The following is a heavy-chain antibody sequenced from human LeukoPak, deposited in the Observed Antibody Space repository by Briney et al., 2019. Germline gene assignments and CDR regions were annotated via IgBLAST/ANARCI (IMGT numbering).Heavy chain of an antibody. CDR2: ISGSGGNT. D-gene: IGHD6-6*01. CDR1: GFTFSSYA. Sequence: GGSLRLSCAVSGFTFSSYAMSWVRQAPEKGLEWVSAISGSGGNTYYADSVKGRFTISRDNSKNTLYLQMNSLRAEDTAVYYCARERIAARLFDYWGQGTLVTVSS. CDR3: ARERIAARLFDY. V-gene: IGHV3-23*01. J-gene: IGHJ4*02.